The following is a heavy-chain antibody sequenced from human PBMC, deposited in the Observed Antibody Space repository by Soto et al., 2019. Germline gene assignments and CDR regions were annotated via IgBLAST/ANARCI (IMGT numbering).Heavy chain of an antibody. J-gene: IGHJ4*02. CDR3: ARPLHYYDGSGYSAY. CDR1: GFTFSSYA. Sequence: EVQLVESGGGLVKPGGSLRLSCGASGFTFSSYAMNWVRQAPGKGLEWVSSISSSSTYIYYADSVKGRFTISRDNAKNSLYLQRNSLRAEDTAVYYCARPLHYYDGSGYSAYWGQGTLVTVSS. CDR2: ISSSSTYI. D-gene: IGHD3-22*01. V-gene: IGHV3-21*01.